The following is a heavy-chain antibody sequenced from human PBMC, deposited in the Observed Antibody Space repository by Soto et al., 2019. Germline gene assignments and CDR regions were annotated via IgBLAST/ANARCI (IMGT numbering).Heavy chain of an antibody. CDR1: VFPFSNAW. CDR2: IKSKTDGGTT. D-gene: IGHD4-17*01. J-gene: IGHJ1*01. V-gene: IGHV3-15*01. Sequence: GGSLRLSCAASVFPFSNAWMSWVRQAPGKGLEWVGRIKSKTDGGTTDYAAPVKGRFTISRDDSKNTLYLQMNSLKTEDTAVYYCTTARGTYGAEYFQHWGQGTLVTVSS. CDR3: TTARGTYGAEYFQH.